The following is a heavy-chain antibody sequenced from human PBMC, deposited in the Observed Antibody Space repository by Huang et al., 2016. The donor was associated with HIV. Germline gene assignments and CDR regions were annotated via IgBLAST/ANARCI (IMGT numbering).Heavy chain of an antibody. CDR2: IRYDVSNK. D-gene: IGHD3-10*01. CDR1: GFTFRRYG. V-gene: IGHV3-30*02. J-gene: IGHJ3*02. CDR3: AKGSMANAFDI. Sequence: QVQLVESGGGVVQPGGSLRLSCAASGFTFRRYGMHWVRQAPGKGREWVAFIRYDVSNKYYADSVRGRFTISRDNSKNTLYLQMNSLRAEDTAVYYCAKGSMANAFDIWGQGTMVTVSS.